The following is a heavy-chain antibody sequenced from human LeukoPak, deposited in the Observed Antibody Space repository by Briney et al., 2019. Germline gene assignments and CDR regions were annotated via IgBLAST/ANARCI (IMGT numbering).Heavy chain of an antibody. Sequence: ASVTVSFKASRYIFTGFNFHWVRQAPGQGLEGMGRINADSGGTDLAQKFQGRITMTRDTPVSTTYMELTGLISDDTAIYYCARQADYLDNSGHYYVGGLNPWGRGTLVTVSS. D-gene: IGHD3-22*01. CDR3: ARQADYLDNSGHYYVGGLNP. J-gene: IGHJ5*02. CDR2: INADSGGT. V-gene: IGHV1-2*06. CDR1: RYIFTGFN.